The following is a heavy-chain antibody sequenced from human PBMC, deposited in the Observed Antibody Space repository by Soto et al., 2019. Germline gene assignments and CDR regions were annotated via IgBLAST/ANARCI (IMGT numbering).Heavy chain of an antibody. CDR1: GGSISSGGYY. D-gene: IGHD3-16*02. J-gene: IGHJ4*02. CDR3: ARVYRTGVIGQYFDN. CDR2: THYSGTA. V-gene: IGHV4-31*03. Sequence: QVQLQESGPGLVKPSQTLSLTCTVSGGSISSGGYYWSWIRQHPGKGLEWIGYTHYSGTAHYNPSLTSRVSISVGTSKNQFSLMLSSVTAADTAVYYCARVYRTGVIGQYFDNWGQGTRVTVSS.